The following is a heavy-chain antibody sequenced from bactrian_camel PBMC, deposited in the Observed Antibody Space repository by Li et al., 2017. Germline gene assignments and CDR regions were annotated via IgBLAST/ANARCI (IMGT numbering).Heavy chain of an antibody. V-gene: IGHV3S53*01. CDR3: AADNRGWFSRTSLDQLRYSY. CDR2: IDHDASGMT. J-gene: IGHJ4*01. Sequence: HVQLVESGGGSVQAGGSLRLSCQISKNIYDSYCLGWFRQAPGKEREGIAAIDHDASGMTQYAESVKGRFTISKDDAKNTLYLQMNCLKPEDTAIYYCAADNRGWFSRTSLDQLRYSYWGQGTQVTVS. CDR1: KNIYDSYC.